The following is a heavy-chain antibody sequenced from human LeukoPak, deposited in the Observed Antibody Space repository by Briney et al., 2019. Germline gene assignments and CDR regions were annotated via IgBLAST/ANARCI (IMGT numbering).Heavy chain of an antibody. CDR2: ISSSSTYI. CDR1: GFTFSTYS. J-gene: IGHJ4*02. V-gene: IGHV3-21*01. CDR3: ARENGGSYYQFDY. D-gene: IGHD1-26*01. Sequence: GGSLRLSCAASGFTFSTYSLNWVRQAPGKGLEWVSSISSSSTYIYYADSVKGRFTISRDNAKNSLYLQMNSLRAEDTAVYYCARENGGSYYQFDYWGQGTLVTVSS.